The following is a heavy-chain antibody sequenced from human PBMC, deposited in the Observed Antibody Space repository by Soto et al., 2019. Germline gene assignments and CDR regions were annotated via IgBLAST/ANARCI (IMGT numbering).Heavy chain of an antibody. CDR3: ASGRITTTPSSEFDY. D-gene: IGHD1-1*01. CDR2: ISYDGSNK. CDR1: GFTFSNYG. J-gene: IGHJ4*02. Sequence: PGGSLRLSCAASGFTFSNYGMHWVRQAPGKGLEWVAGISYDGSNKYYVDSAKGRFTISRDNFKNTLDLQMNSLRVDDTAVYYCASGRITTTPSSEFDYWGQGTLVTVS. V-gene: IGHV3-30*03.